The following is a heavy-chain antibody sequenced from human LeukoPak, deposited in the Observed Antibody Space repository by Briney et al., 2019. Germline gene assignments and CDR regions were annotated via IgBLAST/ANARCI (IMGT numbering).Heavy chain of an antibody. D-gene: IGHD6-19*01. Sequence: SSETLSLTCTVSGASISSSSYYWGYFRQPPGKGLEWIGSVYYNGNTYYNPSLKSRATISADTSKNQFSLKLTSVTSADTAVYYCARRESIAVAGIDYWGQGTLVTVSS. CDR3: ARRESIAVAGIDY. J-gene: IGHJ4*02. V-gene: IGHV4-39*01. CDR1: GASISSSSYY. CDR2: VYYNGNT.